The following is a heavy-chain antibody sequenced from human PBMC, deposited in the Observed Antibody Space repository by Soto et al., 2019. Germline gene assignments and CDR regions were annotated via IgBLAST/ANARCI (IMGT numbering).Heavy chain of an antibody. V-gene: IGHV1-69*08. Sequence: QVQLVQSGAEVKKPGSSVKVSCKTSGGTFSSYTISWVRQAPGQGLEWMGRIIPILGIANYAQKFQGRVTITADKSTSTAYMELSSLRSEDTAVYYCAIDRGSYYYGSGRYPGDYWGQGTLVTVSS. CDR3: AIDRGSYYYGSGRYPGDY. D-gene: IGHD3-10*01. J-gene: IGHJ4*02. CDR2: IIPILGIA. CDR1: GGTFSSYT.